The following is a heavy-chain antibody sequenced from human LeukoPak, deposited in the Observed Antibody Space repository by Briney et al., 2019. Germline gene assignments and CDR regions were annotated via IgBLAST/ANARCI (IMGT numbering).Heavy chain of an antibody. Sequence: ASVKVSCKASGYTFTSYDINWVRQATGQGLEWMGWINTNTGNPTYAQGFTGRFVFSLDTSVSTAYLQISSLKAEDTAVYYCARLPYSGYEGPALDYWGQGTLVTVSS. J-gene: IGHJ4*02. CDR3: ARLPYSGYEGPALDY. CDR1: GYTFTSYD. CDR2: INTNTGNP. D-gene: IGHD5-12*01. V-gene: IGHV7-4-1*02.